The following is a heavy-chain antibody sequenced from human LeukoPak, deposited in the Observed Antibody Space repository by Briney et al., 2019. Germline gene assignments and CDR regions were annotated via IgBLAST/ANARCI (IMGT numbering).Heavy chain of an antibody. CDR1: GYTFASYG. Sequence: ASVKVSCKASGYTFASYGISWVRQAPGQGLEWMGWISAYNGNTNYAQKLQGRVTMTTDTSTSTAYMELRSLRSDDTAVYYCARGAYDFWSNWFDPWGQGTLVTVSS. CDR2: ISAYNGNT. D-gene: IGHD3-3*01. J-gene: IGHJ5*02. V-gene: IGHV1-18*01. CDR3: ARGAYDFWSNWFDP.